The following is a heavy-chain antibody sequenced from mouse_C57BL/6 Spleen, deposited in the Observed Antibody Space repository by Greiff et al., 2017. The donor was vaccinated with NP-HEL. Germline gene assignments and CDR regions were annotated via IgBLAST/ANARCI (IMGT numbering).Heavy chain of an antibody. D-gene: IGHD2-2*01. CDR3: AREYGSYAMDY. J-gene: IGHJ4*01. Sequence: QVQLQQSGAELVRPGTSVKVSCKASGYAFTNYLIEWVKQRPGQGLEWIGVINPGSGGTNYNEKFKGKATLTADKSSSTAYMQLSSLTSEDSAVYFCAREYGSYAMDYWGQGTAVTVSS. CDR1: GYAFTNYL. V-gene: IGHV1-54*01. CDR2: INPGSGGT.